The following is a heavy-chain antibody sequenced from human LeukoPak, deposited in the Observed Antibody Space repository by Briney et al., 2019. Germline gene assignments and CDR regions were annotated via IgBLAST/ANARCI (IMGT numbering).Heavy chain of an antibody. Sequence: PGGSLRLSCAASAFTVSTHYMSWIRQAPGKGLEWVSYISSSGSTIYYADSVKGRFTISRDNAKNSLYLQMNSLRAEDTAVYYCVRESSYTDAFDIWGQGTMVTVSS. CDR2: ISSSGSTI. CDR1: AFTVSTHY. J-gene: IGHJ3*02. D-gene: IGHD2-2*02. V-gene: IGHV3-11*01. CDR3: VRESSYTDAFDI.